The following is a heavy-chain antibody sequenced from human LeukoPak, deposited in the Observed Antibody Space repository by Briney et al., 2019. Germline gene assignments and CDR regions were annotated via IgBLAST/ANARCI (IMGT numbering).Heavy chain of an antibody. J-gene: IGHJ4*02. Sequence: SETLSLTCTVSGGSISSSSYYWGWIRQPPGKGLEWIGSIYYSGSTYYNPSLKSRVTISVDTSKNQFSLKLSSVTAADTAVYYCILGWQLVVYWGQGTLVTVSS. CDR3: ILGWQLVVY. CDR1: GGSISSSSYY. V-gene: IGHV4-39*07. D-gene: IGHD3/OR15-3a*01. CDR2: IYYSGST.